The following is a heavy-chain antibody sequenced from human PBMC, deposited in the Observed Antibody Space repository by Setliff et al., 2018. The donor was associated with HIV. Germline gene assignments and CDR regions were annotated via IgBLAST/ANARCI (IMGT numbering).Heavy chain of an antibody. CDR2: VYYSGRT. D-gene: IGHD2-8*01. CDR3: STVVTLSYCHDGLCPAFDS. V-gene: IGHV4-59*11. CDR1: GGSISNHY. Sequence: SETLSLTCTVSGGSISNHYWSWVRQTPGKGLERIGSVYYSGRTNYNPSLSSRITISLDTSKSHFSLKLGSVTAADTAVYFCSTVVTLSYCHDGLCPAFDSWGQGALVTVSS. J-gene: IGHJ4*02.